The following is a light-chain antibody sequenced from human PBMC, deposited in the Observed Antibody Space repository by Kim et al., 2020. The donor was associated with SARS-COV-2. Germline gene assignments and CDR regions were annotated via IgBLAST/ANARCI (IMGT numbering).Light chain of an antibody. CDR3: QQYNSYSGYT. J-gene: IGKJ2*01. CDR2: KAS. CDR1: QSISSW. V-gene: IGKV1-5*03. Sequence: ESVGDRVTITCRASQSISSWLAWYQQKPGKAPKLLIYKASSLESGVPSRFSGSGSGTEFTLTISSLQPDDFATYYCQQYNSYSGYTFGQGTKLEI.